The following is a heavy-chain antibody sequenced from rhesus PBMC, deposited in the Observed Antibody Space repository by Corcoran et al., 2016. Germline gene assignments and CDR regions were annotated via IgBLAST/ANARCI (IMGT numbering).Heavy chain of an antibody. J-gene: IGHJ4*01. CDR3: ARAQYGSSLDY. CDR1: GGSISDSYS. D-gene: IGHD4-29*01. Sequence: QVQLQESGPGLVKPSETLSLTCAGSGGSISDSYSWNWIRQPHGKGLELIGNIYVNSASTYYNPSLKSRVTISKDTSKNQFFLKLSSVTAADTAVYYCARAQYGSSLDYWGQGVLVTVSS. CDR2: IYVNSAST. V-gene: IGHV4S9*01.